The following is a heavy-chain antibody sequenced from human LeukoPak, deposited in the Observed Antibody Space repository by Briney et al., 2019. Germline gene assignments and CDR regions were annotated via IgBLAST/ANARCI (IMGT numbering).Heavy chain of an antibody. CDR3: ASLGYCSGGSCYRGGSGSWFDP. D-gene: IGHD2-15*01. CDR2: MYYSRST. CDR1: GGSISSYY. J-gene: IGHJ5*02. Sequence: SETLSLTCTVSGGSISSYYWSWIRQPPGKGLEWIGYMYYSRSTNYNPSLKSRVTISVDTSKNQFSLKLSSVTAADTAVYYCASLGYCSGGSCYRGGSGSWFDPWGQGTLVTVSS. V-gene: IGHV4-59*08.